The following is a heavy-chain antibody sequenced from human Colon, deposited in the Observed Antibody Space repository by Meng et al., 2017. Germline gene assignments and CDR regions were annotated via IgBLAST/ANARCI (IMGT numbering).Heavy chain of an antibody. CDR3: ARSNTMVRGSALGFAY. CDR2: ISSSSSYI. Sequence: GALRLSCAASGFTFSSYSMNWVRQAPGKGLEWVSTISSSSSYIYYADAVKGRFTISRDNAKNSLYLQMNSLRAEDTAVYYCARSNTMVRGSALGFAYWGQGNLV. CDR1: GFTFSSYS. J-gene: IGHJ4*02. D-gene: IGHD3-10*01. V-gene: IGHV3-21*01.